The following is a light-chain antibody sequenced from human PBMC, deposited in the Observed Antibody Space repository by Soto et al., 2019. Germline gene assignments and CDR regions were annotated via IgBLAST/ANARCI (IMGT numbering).Light chain of an antibody. CDR3: QQYGTSRFT. J-gene: IGKJ4*01. Sequence: ELVLSQSPGTLSLSPGDRATLSCRSSQSAYSSYLSWYQQKPGQAPRLLIYGASNRATGIPDRFSGSGSGTAFSLTISGLEPEDFAVYYCQQYGTSRFTFGGGTRVEIK. CDR2: GAS. V-gene: IGKV3-20*01. CDR1: QSAYSSY.